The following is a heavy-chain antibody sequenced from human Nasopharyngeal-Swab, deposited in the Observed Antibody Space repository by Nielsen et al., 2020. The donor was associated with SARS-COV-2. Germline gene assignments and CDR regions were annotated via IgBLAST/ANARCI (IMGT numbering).Heavy chain of an antibody. V-gene: IGHV4-59*08. CDR2: IYYIGST. CDR3: AILFSYGYPPNFDY. D-gene: IGHD5-18*01. J-gene: IGHJ4*02. Sequence: SETLSLTCTVSGGSISSYYWSWIRQPPGKGLEWIGYIYYIGSTNYNPSLKSRVTISVDTSKNQFSLKLSSVTAADTAVYYCAILFSYGYPPNFDYWGQGTLVTVSS. CDR1: GGSISSYY.